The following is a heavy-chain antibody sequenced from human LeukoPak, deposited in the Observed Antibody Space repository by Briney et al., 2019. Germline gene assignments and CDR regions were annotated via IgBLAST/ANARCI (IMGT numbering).Heavy chain of an antibody. CDR1: GGSISSGGYY. CDR2: IYYSGST. D-gene: IGHD6-13*01. Sequence: SQTLSLTCTVSGGSISSGGYYWSWIRQHPGKGLEWIGYIYYSGSTYYNPSLKSRVTISVDTSKNQFSLKLSSVTAADTAVYYCARREQQLGYYFDYWGQGTLVTVSS. J-gene: IGHJ4*02. V-gene: IGHV4-31*03. CDR3: ARREQQLGYYFDY.